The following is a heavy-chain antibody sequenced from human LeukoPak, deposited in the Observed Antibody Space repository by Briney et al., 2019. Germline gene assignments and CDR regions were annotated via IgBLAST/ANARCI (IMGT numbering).Heavy chain of an antibody. CDR3: ARDSEYSYGYGGGPFFDY. V-gene: IGHV3-21*01. J-gene: IGHJ4*02. Sequence: GGSLRLSCAASGFTFSRSDMSWIRQAPGKGLEWVSSISSSSSYIYYADSVKGRFTISRDNAKNSLYLQMNSLRAEDTAVYYCARDSEYSYGYGGGPFFDYWGQGTLVTVSS. D-gene: IGHD5-18*01. CDR2: ISSSSSYI. CDR1: GFTFSRSD.